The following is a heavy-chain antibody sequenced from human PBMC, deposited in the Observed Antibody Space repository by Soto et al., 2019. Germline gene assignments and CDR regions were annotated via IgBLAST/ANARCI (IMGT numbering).Heavy chain of an antibody. D-gene: IGHD3-3*01. CDR2: IIPIFGTA. CDR1: GGSFSSYA. V-gene: IGHV1-69*13. J-gene: IGHJ6*02. Sequence: TVKFSCKASGGSFSSYAISWVRQAPGQGLKWKGGIIPIFGTANYAQKFQGRVTITADESTSTAYMELSSLRSEDTAVYYCARDWVPTGPITIFGVVIGANYYYYGMDVWGQGTTVTVSS. CDR3: ARDWVPTGPITIFGVVIGANYYYYGMDV.